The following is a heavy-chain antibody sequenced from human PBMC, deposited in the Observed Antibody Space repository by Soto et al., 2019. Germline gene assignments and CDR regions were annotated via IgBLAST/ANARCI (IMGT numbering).Heavy chain of an antibody. Sequence: PSATLSLTCRISGVYVSRGSYYLSWIRPPPGKGLEWIGYIYYSGSTNYNPSLKSRVTISVDTSKNQFSLKLSSVTAADTAVYYCASEKSDTTTAMEYYFDYWGQGNRVTVS. V-gene: IGHV4-61*01. J-gene: IGHJ4*02. CDR1: GVYVSRGSYY. CDR3: ASEKSDTTTAMEYYFDY. CDR2: IYYSGST. D-gene: IGHD5-18*01.